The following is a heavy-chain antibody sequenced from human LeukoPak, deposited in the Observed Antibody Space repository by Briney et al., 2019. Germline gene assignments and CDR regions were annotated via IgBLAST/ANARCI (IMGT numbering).Heavy chain of an antibody. J-gene: IGHJ4*02. CDR2: IYTSGST. Sequence: SETLSLTCTVSGGSISSYYWSWTRQPAGKGLEWIGRIYTSGSTNYNPSLKSRVTISVDTSKNQFSLKLSSVTAADTAVYYCARVLRTYYDFWSGSAALDYWGQGTLVIVSS. V-gene: IGHV4-4*07. CDR3: ARVLRTYYDFWSGSAALDY. CDR1: GGSISSYY. D-gene: IGHD3-3*01.